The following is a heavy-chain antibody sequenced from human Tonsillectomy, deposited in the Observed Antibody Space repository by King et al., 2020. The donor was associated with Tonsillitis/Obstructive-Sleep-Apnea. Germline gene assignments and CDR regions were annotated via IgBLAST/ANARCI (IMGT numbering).Heavy chain of an antibody. Sequence: QLQESGPGLVKPSETLSLTCTVSGGSVSSGSYYWSWIRQPPGKGLEWIGYIYYSGSTNYNPSLKSRVTISVDTSKNQFSLKLSSVTAADTAVYYCARRVVPGYFDYWGQGTLVTVSS. CDR3: ARRVVPGYFDY. J-gene: IGHJ4*02. D-gene: IGHD3-16*02. V-gene: IGHV4-61*01. CDR1: GGSVSSGSYY. CDR2: IYYSGST.